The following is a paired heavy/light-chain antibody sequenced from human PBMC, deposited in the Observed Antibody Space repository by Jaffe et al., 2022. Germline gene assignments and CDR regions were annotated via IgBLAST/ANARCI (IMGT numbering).Light chain of an antibody. V-gene: IGLV2-11*01. CDR1: SSDVGGYDY. Sequence: QSALTQPRSVSGSPGQSVTISCTGTSSDVGGYDYVSWYQQHPGKAPRLVIYDVNKRPSGVPDRFSGSKSGNTASLTFSGLQAEDEADYYCSSYAGTFSYVFGTGTQVTVL. J-gene: IGLJ1*01. CDR2: DVN. CDR3: SSYAGTFSYV.
Heavy chain of an antibody. CDR1: GLAFSDYG. V-gene: IGHV3-30*02. J-gene: IGHJ6*03. Sequence: QVQMVESGGGVVQPGGSLRLSCAASGLAFSDYGMHWVRQAPGKGLEWVGFIRYDGSKKYYADSVKGRFTISRDNSKNTLYLQMDSLRPEDTAVYYCAKGATDYYDSFEVYYYYMDVWGKGTTVTVSS. D-gene: IGHD3-22*01. CDR2: IRYDGSKK. CDR3: AKGATDYYDSFEVYYYYMDV.